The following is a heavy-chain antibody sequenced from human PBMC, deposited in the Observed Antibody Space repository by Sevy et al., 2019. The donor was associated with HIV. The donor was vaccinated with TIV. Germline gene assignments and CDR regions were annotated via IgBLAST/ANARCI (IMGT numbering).Heavy chain of an antibody. V-gene: IGHV4-59*03. Sequence: SETLYLTCTVSGGPMTTYYWSWLRHPPGKGLEWIGYVYYSGSTNYNPSLKSRVTISVDTSKNQFSLKLTSVTAADTAVYYCAKGFYGAFDPWGQGTLVTVSS. J-gene: IGHJ5*02. CDR1: GGPMTTYY. D-gene: IGHD4-17*01. CDR2: VYYSGST. CDR3: AKGFYGAFDP.